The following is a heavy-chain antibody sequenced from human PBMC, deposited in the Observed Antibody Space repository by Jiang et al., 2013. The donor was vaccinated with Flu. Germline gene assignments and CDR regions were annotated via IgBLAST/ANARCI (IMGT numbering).Heavy chain of an antibody. J-gene: IGHJ4*02. CDR3: AHVSFWFGDLSDYYFDE. V-gene: IGHV2-5*02. CDR2: IYWDDDK. Sequence: KPTQTLTLTCTFSGFSLSSHGAAVAWIRQPPGKALEWLAVIYWDDDKRYSPSVNDRLSISKDTSKNQVVLKIANVDPVDTATYYCAHVSFWFGDLSDYYFDEWGQGTLVTVSS. CDR1: GFSLSSHGAA. D-gene: IGHD3-10*01.